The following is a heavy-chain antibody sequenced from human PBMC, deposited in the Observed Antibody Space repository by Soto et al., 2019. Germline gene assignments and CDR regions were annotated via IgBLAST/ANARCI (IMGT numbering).Heavy chain of an antibody. CDR3: ARAYSSSWGYYYYGMDV. Sequence: SETLSLTCTVSGGSISSYYWSWIRQPAGKGLEWIGRIYTSGSTNYNPSLKSRVTMSVDTSKNQFSLKLSSVTAADTAVYYCARAYSSSWGYYYYGMDVWGQGTTVTVSS. CDR2: IYTSGST. CDR1: GGSISSYY. V-gene: IGHV4-4*07. J-gene: IGHJ6*02. D-gene: IGHD6-13*01.